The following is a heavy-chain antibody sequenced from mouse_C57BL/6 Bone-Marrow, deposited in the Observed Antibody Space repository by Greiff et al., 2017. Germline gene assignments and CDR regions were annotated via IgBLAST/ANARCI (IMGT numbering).Heavy chain of an antibody. CDR1: GYTFTSYW. V-gene: IGHV1-72*01. Sequence: QVQLQQSGAELVKPGASVKLSCKASGYTFTSYWMHWVKQRPGRGLEWIGRMDPNRGGTKYNEKFKSKATLTVDKPSSTAYMQLSSLTSEDSAVYYCARSKSYWGQGTSVTVSS. J-gene: IGHJ4*01. CDR2: MDPNRGGT. CDR3: ARSKSY.